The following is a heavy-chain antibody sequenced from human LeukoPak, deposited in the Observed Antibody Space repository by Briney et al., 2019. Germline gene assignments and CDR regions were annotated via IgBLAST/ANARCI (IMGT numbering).Heavy chain of an antibody. Sequence: GRSLRLSCAASGFTFDDYAMHWVRQAPGKGLERVSGISWNSGSIGYADSVKGRFTISRDTSKDTVYLQMDSLRAEDTAIYYCAKIHQNRVVVGAKGAFDIWGQGTVVTVSS. CDR2: ISWNSGSI. J-gene: IGHJ3*02. CDR3: AKIHQNRVVVGAKGAFDI. D-gene: IGHD2-15*01. CDR1: GFTFDDYA. V-gene: IGHV3-9*01.